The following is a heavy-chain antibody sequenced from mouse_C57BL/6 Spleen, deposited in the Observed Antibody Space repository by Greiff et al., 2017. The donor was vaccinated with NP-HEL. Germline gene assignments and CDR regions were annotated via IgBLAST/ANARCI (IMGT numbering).Heavy chain of an antibody. D-gene: IGHD1-1*01. Sequence: VQLQQPGAELVKPGASVKMSCKASGYTFTSYWITWVKQRPGQGLEWIGDIYPGSGSTNYNEKFKSKATLTVDTSSSTAYMQLSSLTSEDSAVYYCARITTVVEAYAMDYWGQGTSVTVSS. V-gene: IGHV1-55*01. CDR2: IYPGSGST. J-gene: IGHJ4*01. CDR1: GYTFTSYW. CDR3: ARITTVVEAYAMDY.